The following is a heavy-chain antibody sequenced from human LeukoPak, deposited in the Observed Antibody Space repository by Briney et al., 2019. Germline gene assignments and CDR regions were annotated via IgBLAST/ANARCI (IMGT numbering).Heavy chain of an antibody. J-gene: IGHJ6*02. CDR1: GGSISSYY. D-gene: IGHD2/OR15-2a*01. CDR2: IYYSGST. Sequence: SETLSLTCTVSGGSISSYYWSWIRQHPGKGLEWIGYIYYSGSTYYNPSLKGRLTISRDNSKNTLYLQMNSLRAEDTAVYYCARDNRGSYGMDVWDQGTTVTVSS. CDR3: ARDNRGSYGMDV. V-gene: IGHV4-59*12.